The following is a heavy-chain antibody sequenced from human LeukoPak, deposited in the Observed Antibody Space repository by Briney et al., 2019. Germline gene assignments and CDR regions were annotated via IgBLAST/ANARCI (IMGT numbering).Heavy chain of an antibody. CDR1: GFTFSDYY. J-gene: IGHJ4*02. V-gene: IGHV3-11*04. Sequence: GGSLRLSCAASGFTFSDYYMSWIRQAPGKGLEWVSHISSSGSTIYYADSVKGRFTISRDNAKNSLYLQMNSLRAEDTAVYYCARDQHNYYDSSGYSGGYYFDYWGQGTLVTVSS. CDR2: ISSSGSTI. D-gene: IGHD3-22*01. CDR3: ARDQHNYYDSSGYSGGYYFDY.